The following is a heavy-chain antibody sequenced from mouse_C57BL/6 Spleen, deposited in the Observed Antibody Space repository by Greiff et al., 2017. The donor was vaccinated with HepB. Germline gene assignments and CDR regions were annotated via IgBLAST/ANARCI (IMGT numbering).Heavy chain of an antibody. D-gene: IGHD2-4*01. V-gene: IGHV14-2*01. CDR3: ARIDPYDYDDEGYAMDY. CDR2: IDPEDGET. J-gene: IGHJ4*01. Sequence: EVQLQQSGAELVKPGASVKLSCTASGFNIKDYYMHWVKQRTEQGLEWIGRIDPEDGETKYAPKFQGKATIPADHSSNTAYLQLSSLTAEDTAVYYCARIDPYDYDDEGYAMDYWGQGTSVTVSS. CDR1: GFNIKDYY.